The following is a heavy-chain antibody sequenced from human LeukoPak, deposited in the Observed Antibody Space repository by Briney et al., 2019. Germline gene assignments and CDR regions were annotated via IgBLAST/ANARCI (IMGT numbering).Heavy chain of an antibody. CDR2: ISYDGSNK. CDR3: ARVHDYGDYRDAFDI. D-gene: IGHD4-17*01. CDR1: GFTFSSYA. V-gene: IGHV3-30-3*01. J-gene: IGHJ3*02. Sequence: GGSLRLSCAASGFTFSSYAMHWVRQAPGKGLEWVAVISYDGSNKYYADSVKGRFTISRDNSKNTLYLQMNSLRAEDTAVYYCARVHDYGDYRDAFDIWGQGTMVTVSS.